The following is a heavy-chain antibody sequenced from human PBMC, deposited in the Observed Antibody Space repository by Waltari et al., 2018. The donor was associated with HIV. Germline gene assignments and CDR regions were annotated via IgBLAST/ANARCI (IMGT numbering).Heavy chain of an antibody. Sequence: QVQLVESGGGVVQPGGSLRLSCAASGFTFSDYAMHWVLKAPGKGLDWVAAIAYDGSIKHYADAVKGRFTISRDNSKNSLSLQMNSLRAEDTAVYYCTGSSGWGQGTLVAVSS. CDR2: IAYDGSIK. V-gene: IGHV3-30*01. J-gene: IGHJ4*02. CDR1: GFTFSDYA. CDR3: TGSSG. D-gene: IGHD6-25*01.